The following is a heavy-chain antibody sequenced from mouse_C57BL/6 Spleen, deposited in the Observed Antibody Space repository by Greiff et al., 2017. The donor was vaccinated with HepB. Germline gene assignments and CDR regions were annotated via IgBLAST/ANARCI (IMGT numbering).Heavy chain of an antibody. Sequence: VQLQEPGAELVKPGASVKMSCKASGYTFTSYWITWVKQRPGQGLEWIGDIYPGSGSTNYNEKFKSKATLTVDTSSSTAYMQLSSLTSEDSAVYYCARGADYYGSSPLAYWGQGTLVTVSA. V-gene: IGHV1-55*01. CDR3: ARGADYYGSSPLAY. J-gene: IGHJ3*01. CDR1: GYTFTSYW. D-gene: IGHD1-1*01. CDR2: IYPGSGST.